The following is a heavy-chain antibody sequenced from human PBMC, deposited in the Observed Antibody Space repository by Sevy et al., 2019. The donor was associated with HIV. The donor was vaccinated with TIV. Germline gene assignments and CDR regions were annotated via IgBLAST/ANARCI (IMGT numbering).Heavy chain of an antibody. V-gene: IGHV3-23*01. CDR2: ISGTGDYK. CDR3: AKKMGGGSGMAFLVDY. CDR1: GFTFSNFA. J-gene: IGHJ4*02. D-gene: IGHD5-18*01. Sequence: GGSLRLSCAASGFTFSNFAMGWVRQAPGKGLDWISVISGTGDYKYDADSVKGRFTISRDNSKNTLSLQMNSLRAEDKAIFYCAKKMGGGSGMAFLVDYWGQGALVTVSS.